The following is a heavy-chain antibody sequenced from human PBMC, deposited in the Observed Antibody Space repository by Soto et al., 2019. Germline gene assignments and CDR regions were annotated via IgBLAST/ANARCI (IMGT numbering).Heavy chain of an antibody. V-gene: IGHV4-59*01. CDR1: GGYISSYY. D-gene: IGHD3-10*02. J-gene: IGHJ5*02. CDR2: IYYSGST. CDR3: ARTLFGWGIWFDP. Sequence: SETLSLTCTVSGGYISSYYWSWIRQPPGKGLKWIGYIYYSGSTNYNPSLKSRVTISVDTSKNQFSLKLSSVTAADTAVYYCARTLFGWGIWFDPWGQGTLVTVSS.